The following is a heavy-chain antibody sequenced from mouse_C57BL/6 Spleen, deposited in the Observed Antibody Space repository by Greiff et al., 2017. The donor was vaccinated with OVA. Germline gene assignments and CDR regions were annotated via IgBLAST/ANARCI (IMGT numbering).Heavy chain of an antibody. Sequence: VKLVESGPGLVQPSQSLSITCTASGFSLTSYGVHWVRQSPGKGLEWLGVIWRGGSTDYNAAFISRLSISKDNSKSQVFFKMNSLQADDTAIYYCARTHYCDSNHYYAMDYWGQGTSVTVSS. D-gene: IGHD1-1*01. CDR3: ARTHYCDSNHYYAMDY. CDR1: GFSLTSYG. CDR2: IWRGGST. V-gene: IGHV2-2*01. J-gene: IGHJ4*01.